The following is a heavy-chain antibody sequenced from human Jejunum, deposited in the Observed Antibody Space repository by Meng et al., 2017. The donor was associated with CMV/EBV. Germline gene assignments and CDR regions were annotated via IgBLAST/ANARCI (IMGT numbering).Heavy chain of an antibody. CDR1: FTFSSFG. CDR3: AKDRGGIYYHYYGMDV. V-gene: IGHV3-30*02. J-gene: IGHJ6*02. D-gene: IGHD3-16*01. Sequence: FTFSSFGLHWVRQASGKGLEWVTFIRYDGSNEYYADSVKGRFTISRDDSKNTLYLEMNSLRPDDTAIYYCAKDRGGIYYHYYGMDVWGQGTTVTVSS. CDR2: IRYDGSNE.